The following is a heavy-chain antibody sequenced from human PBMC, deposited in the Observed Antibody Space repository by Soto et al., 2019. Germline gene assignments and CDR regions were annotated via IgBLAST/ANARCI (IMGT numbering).Heavy chain of an antibody. J-gene: IGHJ4*02. Sequence: VQVLESGGDLVQPGGSLRLSCAASGFTFTGYSMSWVRQAPGKGLEWVSGISGTGYNTYYADTVQGRFTISRDNSKNTLYMQMDSLRAEDTALYYCERSLGGHWDEYYFDYWGQGTLVTVSS. V-gene: IGHV3-23*01. CDR3: ERSLGGHWDEYYFDY. CDR2: ISGTGYNT. D-gene: IGHD1-1*01. CDR1: GFTFTGYS.